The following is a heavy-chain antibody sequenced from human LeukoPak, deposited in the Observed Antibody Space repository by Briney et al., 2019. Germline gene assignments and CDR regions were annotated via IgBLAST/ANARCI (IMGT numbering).Heavy chain of an antibody. CDR2: TYYSGST. CDR1: GGSISSSSYY. J-gene: IGHJ4*02. CDR3: ARVTTLPAAYWCFDY. V-gene: IGHV4-39*07. Sequence: SETLSLTCTVSGGSISSSSYYWGWIRQPPGKGLEWIGSTYYSGSTYYNPSLKSRVTISVDTSKNQFSLKLSSVTAADTAVYYCARVTTLPAAYWCFDYWGQGTLVTVSS. D-gene: IGHD2-2*01.